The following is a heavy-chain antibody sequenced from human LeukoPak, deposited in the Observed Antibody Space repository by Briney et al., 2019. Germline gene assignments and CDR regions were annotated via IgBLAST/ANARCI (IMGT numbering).Heavy chain of an antibody. V-gene: IGHV4-59*01. D-gene: IGHD2-2*01. J-gene: IGHJ6*03. Sequence: SETLSLTCTVSGRSISSYYWSWIRQPPGKGLEWIGYIYYSGSTNYNPSLKSRVTISVDTSKNQFSLKLSSVTAADTAVYCRARVGPAAIYYYYYYYMDVWGKGTTVTVSS. CDR1: GRSISSYY. CDR2: IYYSGST. CDR3: ARVGPAAIYYYYYYYMDV.